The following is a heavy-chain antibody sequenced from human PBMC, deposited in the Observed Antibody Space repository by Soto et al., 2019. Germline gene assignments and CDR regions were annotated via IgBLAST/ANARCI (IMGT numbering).Heavy chain of an antibody. CDR3: ASNGYDYPNWFDP. CDR1: GGSISSYY. D-gene: IGHD3-22*01. Sequence: SETLSLTCTVSGGSISSYYWSWIRQPPGKGLEWIGYMHYSGSTNYNPSLKSRVTISVDTSKNQFSLKLRSVTAADTAVYYCASNGYDYPNWFDPWGQGTPVTAPQ. CDR2: MHYSGST. J-gene: IGHJ5*02. V-gene: IGHV4-59*01.